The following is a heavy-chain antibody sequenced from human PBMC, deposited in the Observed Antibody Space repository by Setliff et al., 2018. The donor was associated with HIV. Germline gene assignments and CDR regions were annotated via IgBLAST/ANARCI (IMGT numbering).Heavy chain of an antibody. Sequence: ASVKVSCKASNYTLINYGVSWVRQAPGQGLEWMGWIGSYSGYTIYAQKFQDRLTMPTDTSTTPASMELRSLRSDDTAVYYCVRGHCNSDKCWYTWFDPWGQGTLVTVSS. V-gene: IGHV1-18*01. CDR1: NYTLINYG. D-gene: IGHD2-2*01. CDR2: IGSYSGYT. J-gene: IGHJ5*02. CDR3: VRGHCNSDKCWYTWFDP.